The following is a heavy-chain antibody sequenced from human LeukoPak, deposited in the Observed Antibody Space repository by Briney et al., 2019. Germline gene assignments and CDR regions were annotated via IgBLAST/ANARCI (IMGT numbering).Heavy chain of an antibody. J-gene: IGHJ6*02. V-gene: IGHV1-69*04. Sequence: ASVKVSCKASGGTFSSYAIGWVRQAPGQGLEWMGRIIPILGIANYAQKFQGRVTITADKSTSTAYMELSSLRSEDTAVYYCARPDGVDYYYGMDVWGQGTTVTVSS. D-gene: IGHD2-15*01. CDR1: GGTFSSYA. CDR3: ARPDGVDYYYGMDV. CDR2: IIPILGIA.